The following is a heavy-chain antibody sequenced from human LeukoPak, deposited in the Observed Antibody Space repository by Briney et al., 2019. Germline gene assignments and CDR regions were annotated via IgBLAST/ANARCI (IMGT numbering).Heavy chain of an antibody. V-gene: IGHV1-18*01. Sequence: ASVKVSCKASGYTFTSYGISWVRQAPGQGLEWLGWISGYNGDTNYLRKFQGRVIMTTDTSRSTAYMELRSLRSDDTAVYYCARGDNVLGCCSGGSCYEDYYYYMDVWGKGTTVTISS. CDR1: GYTFTSYG. J-gene: IGHJ6*03. CDR2: ISGYNGDT. D-gene: IGHD2-15*01. CDR3: ARGDNVLGCCSGGSCYEDYYYYMDV.